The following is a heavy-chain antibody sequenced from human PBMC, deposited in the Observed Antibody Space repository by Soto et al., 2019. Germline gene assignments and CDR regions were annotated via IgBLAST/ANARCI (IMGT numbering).Heavy chain of an antibody. CDR1: GFTFRSYW. D-gene: IGHD6-6*01. CDR3: ASGGSSLNFDS. J-gene: IGHJ4*02. V-gene: IGHV3-74*01. CDR2: INSDGSST. Sequence: PGGSRRLSCAASGFTFRSYWMQWVRQAPGKGLVWVSWINSDGSSTSYADSVKGRFTISRDNAKNTLYLQMNSLRAEDTAVYYCASGGSSLNFDSWGQGTLVTVSS.